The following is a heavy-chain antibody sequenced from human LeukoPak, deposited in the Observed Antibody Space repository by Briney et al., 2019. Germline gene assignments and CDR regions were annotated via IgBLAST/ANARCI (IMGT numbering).Heavy chain of an antibody. Sequence: SETLSLTCTVSGGSMSSYYWSWIRQPPGKGLEWIGYIYYSGSTNYNPSLKSRVTISVDTSKNQFSLKVSSVTAADTAVYYCARRGVDYYYYYMDVWGKGTTVTISS. D-gene: IGHD3-16*01. J-gene: IGHJ6*03. CDR3: ARRGVDYYYYYMDV. V-gene: IGHV4-59*01. CDR2: IYYSGST. CDR1: GGSMSSYY.